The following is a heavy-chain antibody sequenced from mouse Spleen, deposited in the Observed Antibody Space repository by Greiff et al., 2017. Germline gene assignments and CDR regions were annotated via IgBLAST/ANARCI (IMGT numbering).Heavy chain of an antibody. CDR3: ARSGYYSNYEGFAY. V-gene: IGHV1-22*01. CDR2: INPNNGGT. CDR1: GYTFTDYN. D-gene: IGHD2-5*01. Sequence: VVKPGASVKMSCKASGYTFTDYNMPWVKQSHGKSLEWIGYINPNNGGTSYNQKFKGKATLTVNKSSSTAYMELRSLTSEDSAVYYCARSGYYSNYEGFAYWGQGTLVTVSA. J-gene: IGHJ3*01.